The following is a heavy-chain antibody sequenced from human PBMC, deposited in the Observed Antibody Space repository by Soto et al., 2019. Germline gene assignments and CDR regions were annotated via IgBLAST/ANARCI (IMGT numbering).Heavy chain of an antibody. Sequence: PGGSLRLSCAASGFTFSSYGMHWVRQAPGKGPEWVAVIWYDGSNKYYADSVKGRFTISRDNSKNTLYLQMNSLRAEDTAVYYCARPQSGYGYGYVYYYGMDVWGQGTTVTVSS. V-gene: IGHV3-33*01. J-gene: IGHJ6*02. CDR2: IWYDGSNK. CDR1: GFTFSSYG. D-gene: IGHD5-18*01. CDR3: ARPQSGYGYGYVYYYGMDV.